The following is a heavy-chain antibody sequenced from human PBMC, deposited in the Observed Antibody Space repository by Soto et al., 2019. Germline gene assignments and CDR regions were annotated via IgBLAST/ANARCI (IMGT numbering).Heavy chain of an antibody. J-gene: IGHJ4*02. D-gene: IGHD2-8*02. Sequence: QVQLVESGGGVVQPGRSLRLSCAVSGFTVSTYGMHWVRQAPGKGLEWVAVISRDGGTKYYADSVKGRFTISRDNSRNTLFLEMNSRRGDDMAVYYCTGEGASGYWGQGTLVTVSS. CDR2: ISRDGGTK. V-gene: IGHV3-30*03. CDR3: TGEGASGY. CDR1: GFTVSTYG.